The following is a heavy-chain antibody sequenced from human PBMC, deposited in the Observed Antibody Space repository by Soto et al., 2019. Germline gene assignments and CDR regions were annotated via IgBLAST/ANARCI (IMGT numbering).Heavy chain of an antibody. Sequence: SETLSLTCTVSGGSISSSSYYWGWIRQPPGKGLEWIGSIYYSGSTYYNPSLKSRVTISVDTSKNQFSLKLSSVTAADTAVYYCARRAVGATMKGAFDIWGQGTMVTVSS. D-gene: IGHD1-26*01. CDR2: IYYSGST. CDR1: GGSISSSSYY. J-gene: IGHJ3*02. CDR3: ARRAVGATMKGAFDI. V-gene: IGHV4-39*01.